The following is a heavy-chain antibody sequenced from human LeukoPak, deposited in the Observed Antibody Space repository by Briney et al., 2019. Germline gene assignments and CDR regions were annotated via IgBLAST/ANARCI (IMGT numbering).Heavy chain of an antibody. Sequence: ASVKVSCKSSGYTFTDCYMHWVRQAPGPGLEWMGWINPNSGGTDYAQKFQGRVTLIRDTSISTAYMELSRLTSDDTAVCYCARGRYCGETTCSDFDSWGQGTLVTVSS. CDR2: INPNSGGT. CDR1: GYTFTDCY. J-gene: IGHJ4*02. D-gene: IGHD2-21*01. CDR3: ARGRYCGETTCSDFDS. V-gene: IGHV1-2*02.